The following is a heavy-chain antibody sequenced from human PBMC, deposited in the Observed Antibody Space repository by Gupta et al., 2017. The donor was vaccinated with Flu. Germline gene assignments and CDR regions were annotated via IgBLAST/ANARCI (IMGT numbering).Heavy chain of an antibody. CDR3: ATVTSGC. J-gene: IGHJ4*02. V-gene: IGHV3-74*03. Sequence: EMQLVESGGDLVQPGGSLRLSCAASGFTFSSSYLQWVRQAPGKGLVWVSRINPDGSSTTHAESVKGRFTISRDNAKNTLYLQMNSLGDDDTAVYYCATVTSGCWGQGTLVTVSS. CDR2: INPDGSST. CDR1: GFTFSSSY. D-gene: IGHD4-17*01.